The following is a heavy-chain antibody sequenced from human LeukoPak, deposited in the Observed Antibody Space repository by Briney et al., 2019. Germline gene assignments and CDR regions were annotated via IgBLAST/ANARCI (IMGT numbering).Heavy chain of an antibody. D-gene: IGHD3-22*01. CDR1: GGTFSSYA. Sequence: ASVKVSCKASGGTFSSYAISWVRQAPGQGREWMGRIIPIFGTANYAQKFQGRVTIPTDESTSTAYMERSSLRSEDTAVYYCARDRYYYDSSGYPPTWGIGYWGQGTLVTVSS. V-gene: IGHV1-69*05. CDR2: IIPIFGTA. CDR3: ARDRYYYDSSGYPPTWGIGY. J-gene: IGHJ4*02.